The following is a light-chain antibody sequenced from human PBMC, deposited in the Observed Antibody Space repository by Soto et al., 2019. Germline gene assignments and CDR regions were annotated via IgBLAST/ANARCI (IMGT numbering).Light chain of an antibody. CDR2: SNN. J-gene: IGLJ2*01. Sequence: QSVLTQPPSVSGAPGQRVTISCTGSSSNIGAGYDTYWYQQLPGTAPKLLIYSNNNRPSGVPDRFSGSKSGTSASLAITGLQAEDEADYYCQSYDRSLSGMVFGGGTKLTVL. V-gene: IGLV1-40*01. CDR1: SSNIGAGYD. CDR3: QSYDRSLSGMV.